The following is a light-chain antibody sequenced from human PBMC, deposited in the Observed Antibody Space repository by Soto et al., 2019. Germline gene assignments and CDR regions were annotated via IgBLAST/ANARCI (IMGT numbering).Light chain of an antibody. CDR3: QSYDSSLTGPKVL. J-gene: IGLJ2*01. V-gene: IGLV1-40*01. Sequence: SALTQPPSVSGAPGQRVTISCTGSSSNIGAGYDVHWYQQFPGTAPKLLIYGNSNRPSGVPARFSGSKSGSSASLAITGLQAEDEADYYCQSYDSSLTGPKVLFGGGTKLTVL. CDR1: SSNIGAGYD. CDR2: GNS.